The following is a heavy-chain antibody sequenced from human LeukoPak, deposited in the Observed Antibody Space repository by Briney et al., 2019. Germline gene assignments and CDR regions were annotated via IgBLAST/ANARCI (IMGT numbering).Heavy chain of an antibody. CDR1: GFSVSNNY. V-gene: IGHV3-53*01. J-gene: IGHJ4*02. CDR2: IYSGDIT. CDR3: ARGSGYSYGFPDY. D-gene: IGHD5-18*01. Sequence: GGSLRLSCAASGFSVSNNYMSWVRQAPGKGLEWVSVIYSGDITYYTDSVKGRFTISRDDSKNTLYLQMNSLRAEDTAVYYCARGSGYSYGFPDYWGQGTLVTVSS.